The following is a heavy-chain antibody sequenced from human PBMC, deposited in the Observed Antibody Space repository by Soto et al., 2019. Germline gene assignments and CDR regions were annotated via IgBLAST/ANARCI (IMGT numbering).Heavy chain of an antibody. CDR3: ARPLWRDDYNWGYFDL. V-gene: IGHV3-30-3*01. J-gene: IGHJ2*01. CDR1: GFTFSSYA. D-gene: IGHD4-4*01. Sequence: QVQLVESGGGVVQPGRSLRLSCAASGFTFSSYAMHWVRQAPGKGLEWVAVISYDGSNKYYADSVKGRFTISRDNSKNXLYLQMTRLRLEDTAVYYCARPLWRDDYNWGYFDLWGRGTLVTVSS. CDR2: ISYDGSNK.